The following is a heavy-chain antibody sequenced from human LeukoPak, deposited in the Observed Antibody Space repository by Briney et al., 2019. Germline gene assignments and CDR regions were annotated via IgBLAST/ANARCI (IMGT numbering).Heavy chain of an antibody. Sequence: GGSLRLSCAASGFTFSSYEMNWVRQAPGKGLEWVSAISGSGGSTYYADSVKGRFTISRDNSKNTLYLQMNNLRAEDTAIYYCAKSYSYGDYVEYYFDYWGQGTLVTVSS. CDR3: AKSYSYGDYVEYYFDY. J-gene: IGHJ4*02. V-gene: IGHV3-23*01. D-gene: IGHD4-17*01. CDR2: ISGSGGST. CDR1: GFTFSSYE.